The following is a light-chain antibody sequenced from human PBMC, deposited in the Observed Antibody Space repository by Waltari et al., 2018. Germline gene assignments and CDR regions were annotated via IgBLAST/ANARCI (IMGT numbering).Light chain of an antibody. CDR1: NIGAKS. Sequence: SYVLTQPPSVSVAPGKTARIACGGNNIGAKSVHWYHERPGQAPVLIIYYDSVRPSGIPGRLSGSNSGNTATLTISRVEAGDEADYYCQVWDYDTAHLVFGGGTTLTVV. CDR3: QVWDYDTAHLV. V-gene: IGLV3-21*04. J-gene: IGLJ3*02. CDR2: YDS.